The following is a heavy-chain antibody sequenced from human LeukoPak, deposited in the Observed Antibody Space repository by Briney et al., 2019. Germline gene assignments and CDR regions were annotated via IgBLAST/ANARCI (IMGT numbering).Heavy chain of an antibody. V-gene: IGHV3-23*01. J-gene: IGHJ4*02. CDR1: GFTFSSYA. D-gene: IGHD3-22*01. CDR2: ISGSGGST. Sequence: GGSLRLSCAASGFTFSSYAMSWVRQAPGKGLEWVSAISGSGGSTYYADSVKGRFTISRDNSKNTLYLQMNSLRAEDTAVYYCAKEEGDSSGYYYGDDYWGQGTLVTVSS. CDR3: AKEEGDSSGYYYGDDY.